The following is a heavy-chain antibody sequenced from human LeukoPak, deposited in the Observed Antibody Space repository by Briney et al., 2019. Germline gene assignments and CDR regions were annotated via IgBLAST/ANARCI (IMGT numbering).Heavy chain of an antibody. Sequence: PSETLSLTCSVSGATVSDGSYYWSWIRQPPGKGLEWIGFLYYSGRTNYSPSLSGRVSTSIDTSKNHFSLNLTSVTAADTAVYYCARGLSTGREDYFDFWGRGTLVSVSS. CDR3: ARGLSTGREDYFDF. CDR1: GATVSDGSYY. J-gene: IGHJ4*02. V-gene: IGHV4-61*03. CDR2: LYYSGRT. D-gene: IGHD1-1*01.